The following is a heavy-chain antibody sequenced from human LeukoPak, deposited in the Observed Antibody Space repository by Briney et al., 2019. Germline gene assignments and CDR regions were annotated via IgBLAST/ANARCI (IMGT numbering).Heavy chain of an antibody. J-gene: IGHJ4*02. CDR3: ARGLSRTPPGGY. CDR1: RGSFSGYY. D-gene: IGHD2-2*01. V-gene: IGHV4-34*01. Sequence: SETLSLTCAVYRGSFSGYYWSWIRQPPGKGLEWIGEINHSGSTNYNPSRKSRVTISVDTSKNQFSLKLNSVTAADTAVYYCARGLSRTPPGGYWGQGTLVTVSS. CDR2: INHSGST.